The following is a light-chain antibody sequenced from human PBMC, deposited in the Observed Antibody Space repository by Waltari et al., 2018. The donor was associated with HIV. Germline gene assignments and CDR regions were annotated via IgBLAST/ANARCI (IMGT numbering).Light chain of an antibody. CDR2: GAS. Sequence: VLTQSPGTLSLSPGERATVPCRASQSVSSNFLAWYQQKPGQAPRRLIYGASTRATDIPDRFSGSGSGTDFTLTISRLEPEDFAVYYCQQYATSPLFGGGTKVEIK. CDR1: QSVSSNF. CDR3: QQYATSPL. J-gene: IGKJ4*01. V-gene: IGKV3-20*01.